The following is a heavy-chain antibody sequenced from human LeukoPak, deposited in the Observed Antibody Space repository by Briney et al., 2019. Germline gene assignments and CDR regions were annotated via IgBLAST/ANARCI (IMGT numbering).Heavy chain of an antibody. CDR3: ARRVMTTETFDY. D-gene: IGHD4-17*01. J-gene: IGHJ4*02. CDR2: IYPGDSDT. Sequence: GESLKISCKGSGYSFSTDWIGWVRQMPGKGLEWMGIIYPGDSDTRYSPSFQGQVTISADKSIRTAYLQWSSLKASDTAIYYCARRVMTTETFDYWGQGTLVTVSS. CDR1: GYSFSTDW. V-gene: IGHV5-51*01.